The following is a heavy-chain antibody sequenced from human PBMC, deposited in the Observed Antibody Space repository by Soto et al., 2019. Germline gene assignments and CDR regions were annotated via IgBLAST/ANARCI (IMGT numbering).Heavy chain of an antibody. D-gene: IGHD6-13*01. CDR2: ISYDGSNK. CDR3: AKDHIGSSWTKYYYYYYMDV. CDR1: GFTFSSYG. J-gene: IGHJ6*03. V-gene: IGHV3-30*18. Sequence: GSLRLSCAASGFTFSSYGMHWVRQAPGKGLEWVAVISYDGSNKYYADSVKGRFTISRDNSKNTLYLQMNSLRAEDTAVYYCAKDHIGSSWTKYYYYYYMDVWGKGTTVTVSS.